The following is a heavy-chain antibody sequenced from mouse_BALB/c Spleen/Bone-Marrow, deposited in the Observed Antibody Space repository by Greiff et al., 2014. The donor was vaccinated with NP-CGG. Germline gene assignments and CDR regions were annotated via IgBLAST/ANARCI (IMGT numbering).Heavy chain of an antibody. CDR1: GFSLTSYG. J-gene: IGHJ4*01. D-gene: IGHD1-2*01. CDR2: IWAGGST. V-gene: IGHV2-9*02. CDR3: ARGGGRGRDGDAMDY. Sequence: VQGVESGPGLVAPSQSLSITCTVSGFSLTSYGVHWVRQPPGKGLEWLGVIWAGGSTNYNSALMSRLFISKDNSKSQVFLKRNRLQTDDTARYYCARGGGRGRDGDAMDYWGQGTSVTVAS.